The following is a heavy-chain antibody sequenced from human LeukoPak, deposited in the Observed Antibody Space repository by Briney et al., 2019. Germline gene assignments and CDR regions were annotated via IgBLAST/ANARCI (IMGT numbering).Heavy chain of an antibody. J-gene: IGHJ3*02. Sequence: GVSLKISCKGSGYSFTSYWISWVRQMPGKGLEWMGRIDPSDSYTNYSPSFQGHVTISADKSISTAYLQWSSLKASDTAMYYCARQGYYDILTGYYDAFDIWGQGTMVTVSS. V-gene: IGHV5-10-1*01. D-gene: IGHD3-9*01. CDR2: IDPSDSYT. CDR1: GYSFTSYW. CDR3: ARQGYYDILTGYYDAFDI.